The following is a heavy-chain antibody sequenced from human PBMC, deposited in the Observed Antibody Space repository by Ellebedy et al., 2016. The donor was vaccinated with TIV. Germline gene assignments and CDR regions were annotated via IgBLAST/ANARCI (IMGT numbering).Heavy chain of an antibody. Sequence: GGSLRLXXAASGFTFSSYGMHWVRQAPGKGLEWVAVISYDGSNKYYADSVKGRFTISRDNAKNSLYLQMNSLRAEDTAVYYCASPAGYCSSTSCYLYYYYYVMDVWGQGTTVTVSS. CDR2: ISYDGSNK. D-gene: IGHD2-2*01. V-gene: IGHV3-30*03. CDR3: ASPAGYCSSTSCYLYYYYYVMDV. CDR1: GFTFSSYG. J-gene: IGHJ6*02.